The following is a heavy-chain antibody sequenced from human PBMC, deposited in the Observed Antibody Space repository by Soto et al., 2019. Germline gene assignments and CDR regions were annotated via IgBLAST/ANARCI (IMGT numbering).Heavy chain of an antibody. CDR2: ISYDGSNK. CDR1: GCTFSSYG. D-gene: IGHD6-13*01. J-gene: IGHJ4*02. CDR3: AKDHSSSWYYFDY. V-gene: IGHV3-30*18. Sequence: GGALRLSCAASGCTFSSYGMHWVRQSPGKGLEWVAVISYDGSNKYYADSVKGRFTISRDNSKNTLYLQMNSLRAEDTAVYYCAKDHSSSWYYFDYWAQGTLVTVSS.